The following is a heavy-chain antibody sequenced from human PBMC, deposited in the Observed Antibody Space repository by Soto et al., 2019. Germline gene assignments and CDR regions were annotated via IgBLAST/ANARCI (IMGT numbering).Heavy chain of an antibody. V-gene: IGHV3-23*01. D-gene: IGHD1-26*01. CDR3: ARRGSGSYYDY. Sequence: EVQLLESGGGLVQPGGSLRLSCAASGFTFSSYAMMWVRQAPVKGLEWVSAISGSGDSTYYADSVKGRFTISRDNSKNTLYPQMNSLRAEDTAVYYCARRGSGSYYDYWGQGTLVTVSS. J-gene: IGHJ4*02. CDR2: ISGSGDST. CDR1: GFTFSSYA.